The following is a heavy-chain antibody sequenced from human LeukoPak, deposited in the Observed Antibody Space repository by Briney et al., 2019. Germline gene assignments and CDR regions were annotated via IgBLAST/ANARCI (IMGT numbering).Heavy chain of an antibody. Sequence: GGSLRLSCAASGFTFSIYDMHCVRQATGKGLECGSAIGTAGVTYYPGSVKGRFTISRENAKNSLYLQMNSLRAGDTAVYYCARGASVPAAFDYWGQGTLVTVSS. CDR3: ARGASVPAAFDY. D-gene: IGHD2-2*01. J-gene: IGHJ4*02. V-gene: IGHV3-13*04. CDR2: IGTAGVT. CDR1: GFTFSIYD.